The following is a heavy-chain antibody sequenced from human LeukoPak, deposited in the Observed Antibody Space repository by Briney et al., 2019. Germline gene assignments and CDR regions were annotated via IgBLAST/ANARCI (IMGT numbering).Heavy chain of an antibody. V-gene: IGHV4-59*12. Sequence: NTSETLSLTCTVSGGSISSYYWSWIRQPPGKGLEWIGYIYYSGSTNYNPSLKSRVTISVDTSKNQFSLKLTSVTAADTAVYYCATRRRGVGFPPQWGQGTLVTVSS. CDR1: GGSISSYY. CDR3: ATRRRGVGFPPQ. CDR2: IYYSGST. J-gene: IGHJ4*02. D-gene: IGHD2-8*01.